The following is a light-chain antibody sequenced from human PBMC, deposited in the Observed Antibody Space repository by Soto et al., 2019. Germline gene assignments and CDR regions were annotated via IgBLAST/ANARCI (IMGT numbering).Light chain of an antibody. CDR2: LGS. Sequence: DLVMTQSPLSLPVTPGEPASISCRSSQSLLHSNGYNYLDWYLQKPGQSPQLLIYLGSNRASGVPDRFSGSGSGTDFTLKITRVEAEDVGVYYCMQALQTRTFGPGTKVEIK. V-gene: IGKV2-28*01. CDR1: QSLLHSNGYNY. J-gene: IGKJ1*01. CDR3: MQALQTRT.